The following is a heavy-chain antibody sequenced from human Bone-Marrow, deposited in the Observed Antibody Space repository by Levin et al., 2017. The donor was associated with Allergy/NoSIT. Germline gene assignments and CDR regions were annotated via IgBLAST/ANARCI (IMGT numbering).Heavy chain of an antibody. J-gene: IGHJ4*02. D-gene: IGHD3-9*01. CDR2: IGGGNDTK. CDR1: GFTFSSYG. CDR3: AREGSWSHTWLGHYYFDS. Sequence: GGSLRLSCDASGFTFSSYGIIWVRQAPGKGLEWVSYIGGGNDTKYYADSVKGRFTISRDNVKNSLYLQMNSLRGEDTAVYYCAREGSWSHTWLGHYYFDSWGQGTLVTVSS. V-gene: IGHV3-48*01.